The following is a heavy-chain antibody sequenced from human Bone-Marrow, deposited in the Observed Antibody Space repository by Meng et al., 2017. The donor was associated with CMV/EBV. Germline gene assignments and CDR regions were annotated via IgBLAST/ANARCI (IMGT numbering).Heavy chain of an antibody. CDR1: FTSYD. V-gene: IGHV1-8*03. CDR3: ARGNGYYDFWSGYPVPLEY. J-gene: IGHJ4*02. CDR2: MNPNSGNT. D-gene: IGHD3-3*01. Sequence: FTSYDSNWVRQATGQGLEWMGWMNPNSGNTGYAQKFQGRVTITRNTSISTAYMELSSLRSEDTAVYYCARGNGYYDFWSGYPVPLEYWSQGTLVTVSS.